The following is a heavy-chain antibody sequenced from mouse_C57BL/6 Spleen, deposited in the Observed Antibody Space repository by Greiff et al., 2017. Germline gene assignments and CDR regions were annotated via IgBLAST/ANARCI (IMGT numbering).Heavy chain of an antibody. Sequence: EVKLVESEGGLVQPGSSMKLSCTASGFTFSDYYMAWVRQVPEKGLEWVANINYDGSSTYYLDSLKSRFIISRDNAKNILYLQMSSLKSEDTATYYCARFYYGYDYWYFDVWGTGTTVTVSS. CDR2: INYDGSST. CDR3: ARFYYGYDYWYFDV. D-gene: IGHD2-2*01. J-gene: IGHJ1*03. CDR1: GFTFSDYY. V-gene: IGHV5-16*01.